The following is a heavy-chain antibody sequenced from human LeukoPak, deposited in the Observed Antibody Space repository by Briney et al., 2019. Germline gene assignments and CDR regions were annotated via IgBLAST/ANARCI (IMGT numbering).Heavy chain of an antibody. CDR1: GGSISSGDYY. V-gene: IGHV4-30-4*01. CDR2: IYYSGST. CDR3: ARRRISTLDY. Sequence: SQTLSFTCTVSGGSISSGDYYWSWIRQPPGWSLEWIGYIYYSGSTYYNPSLKSRVTISVDTSKNQFSLKLSSVAAADTAVYYCARRRISTLDYWGQGTLVTVSS. J-gene: IGHJ4*02. D-gene: IGHD3-3*02.